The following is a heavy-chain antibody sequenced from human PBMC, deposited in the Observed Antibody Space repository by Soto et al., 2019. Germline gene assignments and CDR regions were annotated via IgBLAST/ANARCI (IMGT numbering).Heavy chain of an antibody. Sequence: QVQLVQSGTEVKKPGSSVKVSCKASGGTFRNYPINWVRQAPGQGLEWMGSIFPLTDIPDYAQNFQARLTISADKSTSTAYMELSSLTSDDTAMYFLALGPFVVLNYFESWGQGTLVTVSS. J-gene: IGHJ4*02. CDR1: GGTFRNYP. D-gene: IGHD3-16*02. CDR3: ALGPFVVLNYFES. CDR2: IFPLTDIP. V-gene: IGHV1-69*02.